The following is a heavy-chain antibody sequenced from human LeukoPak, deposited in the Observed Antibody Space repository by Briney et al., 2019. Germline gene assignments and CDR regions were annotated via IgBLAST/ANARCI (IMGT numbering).Heavy chain of an antibody. V-gene: IGHV3-48*01. Sequence: GGSLRLSCAASGFTFSSYSMNWVRQAPGKGLEWVSYISSSSSPIYYADSVKGRFTVSRDNAKNSLYLQMNSLRVADTAVYYCARDHHRRHYDSQARDTFDIWGQGTMVTVSS. CDR3: ARDHHRRHYDSQARDTFDI. J-gene: IGHJ3*02. D-gene: IGHD3-22*01. CDR1: GFTFSSYS. CDR2: ISSSSSPI.